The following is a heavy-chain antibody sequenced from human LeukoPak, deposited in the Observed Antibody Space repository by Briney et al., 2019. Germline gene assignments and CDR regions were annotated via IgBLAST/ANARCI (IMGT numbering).Heavy chain of an antibody. CDR3: VRHPRGGYSNGFDGFDI. Sequence: SETLSLTCTVYGGSISSSSYYWGWIRQPPGKGLEWIGSISYSGSTYCNPSLKSRVTISVDTSKNQFSLKLISVTAADMAVYYCVRHPRGGYSNGFDGFDIWGQGTMVTVSS. D-gene: IGHD5-18*01. CDR2: ISYSGST. V-gene: IGHV4-39*01. CDR1: GGSISSSSYY. J-gene: IGHJ3*02.